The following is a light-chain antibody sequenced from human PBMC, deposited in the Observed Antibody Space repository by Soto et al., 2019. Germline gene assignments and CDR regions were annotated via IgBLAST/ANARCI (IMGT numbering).Light chain of an antibody. CDR3: QTWGTGIQVV. Sequence: QLVLTQSPSASASLGASVRLTCTLSSGHSSYAIAWHQQQPEKGPRYLMKFNSDGSHSKGDGIPDRFSGSSSVAERYLTISSLQSEDEADYYCQTWGTGIQVVFGGGTKVTVL. V-gene: IGLV4-69*01. CDR2: FNSDGSH. CDR1: SGHSSYA. J-gene: IGLJ2*01.